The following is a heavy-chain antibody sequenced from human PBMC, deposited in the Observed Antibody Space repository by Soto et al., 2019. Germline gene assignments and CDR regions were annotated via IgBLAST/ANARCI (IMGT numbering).Heavy chain of an antibody. CDR3: ARGLNYGYSAIDS. CDR2: INWNSGNI. Sequence: GGSLRLSCAASGFTFDDHAMHWVRQAPGKGLEWVSGINWNSGNIGYADSVKGRFTISRDSAKTSLYLQLSSLRAEDTALYYCARGLNYGYSAIDSWGQGTQVTVSS. V-gene: IGHV3-9*01. CDR1: GFTFDDHA. D-gene: IGHD4-17*01. J-gene: IGHJ4*02.